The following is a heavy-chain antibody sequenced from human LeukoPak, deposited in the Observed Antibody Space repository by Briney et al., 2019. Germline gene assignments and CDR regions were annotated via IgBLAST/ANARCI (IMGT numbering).Heavy chain of an antibody. V-gene: IGHV3-15*01. CDR1: GLTFSSAW. D-gene: IGHD3-16*01. CDR3: TTDLPLRGGGEFDY. CDR2: IKSKTDGGTT. Sequence: GGSLRLSCAASGLTFSSAWMSWVRQAPGKGLDWVGRIKSKTDGGTTDYAAPVKGRFTISRDDSKNTLYLQMNSLKTEDTAVYYCTTDLPLRGGGEFDYWGQGTLVTVSS. J-gene: IGHJ4*02.